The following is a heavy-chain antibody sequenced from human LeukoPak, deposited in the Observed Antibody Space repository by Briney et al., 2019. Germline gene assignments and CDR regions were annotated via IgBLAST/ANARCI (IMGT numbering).Heavy chain of an antibody. CDR1: GFTFNYA. D-gene: IGHD5-18*01. J-gene: IGHJ4*02. CDR2: ISFDGDNK. Sequence: GRSLRLSCAASGFTFNYAMHWVRQAPGKGLEWVALISFDGDNKYYADSVKGRFTISRDNSKNTLYLQMNSLRAEDTAVYYCAKGTDTAMVPFDYWGQGTLVTVSS. V-gene: IGHV3-30-3*01. CDR3: AKGTDTAMVPFDY.